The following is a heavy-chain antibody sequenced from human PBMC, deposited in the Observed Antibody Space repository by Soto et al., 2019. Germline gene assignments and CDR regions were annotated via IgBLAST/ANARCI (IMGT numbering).Heavy chain of an antibody. J-gene: IGHJ3*01. D-gene: IGHD2-15*01. CDR1: WAPLSSNVGA. CDR3: ARGKYSGFDV. V-gene: IGHV6-1*01. CDR2: TYYRSKWYN. Sequence: PSQPLSVTCSISWAPLSSNVGACNCIRQSPSRGLEWLGRTYYRSKWYNDYAVSVKSRITVNPDTSKNQFSLQLSSVTPEDTAVYYCARGKYSGFDVWGQGTMVTVSS.